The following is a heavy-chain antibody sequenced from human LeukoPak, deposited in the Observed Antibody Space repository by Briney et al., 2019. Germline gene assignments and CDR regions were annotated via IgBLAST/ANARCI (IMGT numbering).Heavy chain of an antibody. J-gene: IGHJ3*02. V-gene: IGHV1-2*02. CDR2: VIPNSGGT. CDR1: GYTFTVYY. Sequence: ASVKVSCKASGYTFTVYYIHWVRQAPGQRPEWMGWVIPNSGGTKYAQKFQDRVTLTRDTSTNTAYMELSSLTHDDTAVYYCARGVLIQGRGAFDIWGQGSMVTVSS. D-gene: IGHD3-9*01. CDR3: ARGVLIQGRGAFDI.